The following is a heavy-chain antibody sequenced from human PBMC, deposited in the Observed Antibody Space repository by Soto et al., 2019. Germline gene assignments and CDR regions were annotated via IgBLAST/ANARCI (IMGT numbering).Heavy chain of an antibody. J-gene: IGHJ4*02. Sequence: QITLKESGPALVKPTQTLTLTCTCSGFSVTGSGVAVGWIRQPPGKALEWLALIYWDDDKRYSPSLKSRLTISRDTSKNQVVLTMTNMGPVDTGTYYCAHVGMSINHGYEFWGQGTLVTVPS. D-gene: IGHD2-15*01. CDR1: GFSVTGSGVA. V-gene: IGHV2-5*02. CDR2: IYWDDDK. CDR3: AHVGMSINHGYEF.